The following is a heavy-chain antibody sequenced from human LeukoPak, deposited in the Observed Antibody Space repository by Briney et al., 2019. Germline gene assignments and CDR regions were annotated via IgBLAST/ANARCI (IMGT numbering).Heavy chain of an antibody. CDR3: AKGNGENYYDSSGYYF. CDR2: LSGSGGYT. J-gene: IGHJ4*02. V-gene: IGHV3-23*01. Sequence: PGGSLRLSCAASGFTFSSYAMNWVRQAPGKGLEWVSALSGSGGYTNCADSVKGRFTISRDNSKNSLYLQMNSLNDEDTAVYYCAKGNGENYYDSSGYYFWGQGTLVTVSS. D-gene: IGHD3-22*01. CDR1: GFTFSSYA.